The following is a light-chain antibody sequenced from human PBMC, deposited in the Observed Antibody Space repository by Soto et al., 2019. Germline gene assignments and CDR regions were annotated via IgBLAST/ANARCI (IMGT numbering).Light chain of an antibody. Sequence: DIQMTQSPSTLSASVGDRVTITCRASQSISSWLAWYQQKPGKAPKLLIYDASSLESGVPSRFSGIGSSTEVTLTISSLQPDDVATYYCQQYNSYWTFGQGTKVEIK. J-gene: IGKJ1*01. CDR3: QQYNSYWT. CDR1: QSISSW. V-gene: IGKV1-5*01. CDR2: DAS.